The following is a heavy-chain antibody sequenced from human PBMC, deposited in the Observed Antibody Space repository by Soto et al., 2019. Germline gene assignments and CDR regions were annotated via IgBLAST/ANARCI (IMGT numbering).Heavy chain of an antibody. CDR1: GFTFRCYR. CDR3: ARGGAKRGLDV. CDR2: ISSSESFI. V-gene: IGHV3-21*01. J-gene: IGHJ6*02. D-gene: IGHD3-16*01. Sequence: PXGSLRLSCAPAGFTFRCYRMNWVRQAPGKGLDWVSSISSSESFIFYADAVKGRFTISRDNAKNALYLQMNSVSAGDTAVYHCARGGAKRGLDVWGQGTTVTVSS.